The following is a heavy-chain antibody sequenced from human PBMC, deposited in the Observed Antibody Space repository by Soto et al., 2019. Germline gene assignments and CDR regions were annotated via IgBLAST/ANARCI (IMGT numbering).Heavy chain of an antibody. CDR2: IYPGDSDT. V-gene: IGHV5-51*01. CDR3: ARQGHEYIWGTYPGLDY. Sequence: GESLKISCKGSGYSFATHWIGWVRQMPGKGLEWMGIIYPGDSDTRYSPSFQGQVTISVDKSISTVYLQRNSLKAPDTAIYYCARQGHEYIWGTYPGLDYWGQGTLVTVSS. J-gene: IGHJ4*02. D-gene: IGHD3-16*02. CDR1: GYSFATHW.